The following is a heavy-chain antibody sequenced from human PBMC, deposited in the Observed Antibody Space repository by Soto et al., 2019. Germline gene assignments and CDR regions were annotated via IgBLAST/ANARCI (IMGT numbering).Heavy chain of an antibody. D-gene: IGHD6-6*01. CDR2: INPSGGST. V-gene: IGHV1-46*03. CDR1: GYTFTSYY. J-gene: IGHJ6*03. CDR3: AREYSSSSGDNREYYYYMDV. Sequence: QVQLVQSGAEVKKPGASVKVSCKASGYTFTSYYMHWVRQAPGQGLEWMGIINPSGGSTSYAQKFQGRVTMTRDTSTSTVYMELSSLRSEDTAVYYCAREYSSSSGDNREYYYYMDVWGKGTTVTVSS.